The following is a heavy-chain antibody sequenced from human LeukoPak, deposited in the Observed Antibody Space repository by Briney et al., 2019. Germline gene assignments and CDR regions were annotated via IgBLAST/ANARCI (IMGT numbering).Heavy chain of an antibody. V-gene: IGHV3-48*03. Sequence: GGSLRLSCAASGITFSTFAMSWVRQAPGKGLEWVSYIGSGPTSIYYGDSVRGRFTVSRDNAKNSLFLQMNRLTADDTGVYYCAVVILGTYLDHWGQGAPVTVSS. J-gene: IGHJ4*02. D-gene: IGHD2-15*01. CDR3: AVVILGTYLDH. CDR2: IGSGPTSI. CDR1: GITFSTFA.